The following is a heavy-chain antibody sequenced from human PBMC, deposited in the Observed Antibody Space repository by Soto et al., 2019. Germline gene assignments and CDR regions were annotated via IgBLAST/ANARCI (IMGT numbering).Heavy chain of an antibody. D-gene: IGHD3-22*01. J-gene: IGHJ4*02. CDR3: ARLSSGYVAY. CDR1: GFTFSDYY. V-gene: IGHV3-11*05. CDR2: ISSSSTYT. Sequence: QVQLVESGGGLVKPGGSLRLSCAASGFTFSDYYMSWIRQAPGKGLEWVSYISSSSTYTNYADSVKGRFTVSRDNAKHSLYLQMNSLRAEDTAVYYCARLSSGYVAYWGQGTLVTVSS.